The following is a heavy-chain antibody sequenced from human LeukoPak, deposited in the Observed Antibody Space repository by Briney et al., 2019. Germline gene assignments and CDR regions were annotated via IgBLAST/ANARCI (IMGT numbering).Heavy chain of an antibody. CDR1: GFTFDDYA. Sequence: GRSLRLSCAASGFTFDDYAMHWVRQAPGKGLEWVSVISWNSGSIGYADSVKGRFTISRDNSKNTLYLQMNSLRAEDTAVYYCAKTPDSSSWYVDFDYWGQGTLVTVSS. D-gene: IGHD6-13*01. CDR3: AKTPDSSSWYVDFDY. V-gene: IGHV3-9*01. CDR2: ISWNSGSI. J-gene: IGHJ4*02.